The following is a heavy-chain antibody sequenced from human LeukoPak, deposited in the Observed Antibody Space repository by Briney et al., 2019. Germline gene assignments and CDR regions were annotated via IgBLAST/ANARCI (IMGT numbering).Heavy chain of an antibody. V-gene: IGHV1-69*13. D-gene: IGHD3-3*01. CDR2: IIPIFGTA. J-gene: IGHJ4*02. CDR3: ARGEWLLYYFDY. Sequence: GASVKVSCKASGYTFTSYDINWVRQATGQGLEWMGGIIPIFGTANYAQKFQGRVTITADESTSTAYMELSSLRSEDTAVYYCARGEWLLYYFDYWGQGTLVTVSS. CDR1: GYTFTSYD.